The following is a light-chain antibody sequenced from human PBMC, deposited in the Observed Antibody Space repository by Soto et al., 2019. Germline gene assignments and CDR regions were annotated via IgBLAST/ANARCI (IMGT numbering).Light chain of an antibody. V-gene: IGLV2-14*03. CDR1: SSDIGGNHY. J-gene: IGLJ2*01. Sequence: QSALTQPASVSGSPGQSITISCTGTSSDIGGNHYVSWYQQHPGKAPKLMIYDVSYRPSGVSNRFSGSKSGNTASLTISGLQAEDEADYYCSSYTSSTTVVFGGGTKVTVL. CDR3: SSYTSSTTVV. CDR2: DVS.